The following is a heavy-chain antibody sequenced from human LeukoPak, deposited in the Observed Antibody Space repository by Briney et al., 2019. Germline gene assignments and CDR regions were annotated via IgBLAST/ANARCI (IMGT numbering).Heavy chain of an antibody. J-gene: IGHJ4*02. Sequence: GRSLRLSCAASGFTFRNYGMHWVRQAPGKGLEWVAIIWYDGSNAYYADSVKGRFTFSRDNSKNMLYLHMNSLRAEDTTVYYCVRDRDGWERSYFDSWGQGILVTVSS. V-gene: IGHV3-33*01. CDR1: GFTFRNYG. D-gene: IGHD6-19*01. CDR3: VRDRDGWERSYFDS. CDR2: IWYDGSNA.